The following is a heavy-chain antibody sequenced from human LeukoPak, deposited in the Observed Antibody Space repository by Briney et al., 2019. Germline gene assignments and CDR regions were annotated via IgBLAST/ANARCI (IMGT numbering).Heavy chain of an antibody. CDR3: ARGGRLVLRYFDWLLWSFDY. V-gene: IGHV1-3*01. J-gene: IGHJ4*02. CDR1: GYTFTTYA. D-gene: IGHD3-9*01. Sequence: ASVKVSCKASGYTFTTYAIHWVRQAPGQRLEWMGWVNAGSGNTKYSQKFQGRVTITRDTSASTAYMELSSLRSEDTAVYYCARGGRLVLRYFDWLLWSFDYWGQGTLVTVSS. CDR2: VNAGSGNT.